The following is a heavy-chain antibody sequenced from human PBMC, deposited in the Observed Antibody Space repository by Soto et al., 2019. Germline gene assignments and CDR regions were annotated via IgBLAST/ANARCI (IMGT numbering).Heavy chain of an antibody. J-gene: IGHJ4*02. CDR1: GFTFSNHW. CDR2: ISGSGGST. Sequence: GGSMRVSCADSGFTFSNHWMNWVRPAPGKGLEWVSAISGSGGSTYYADSVKGRFTISRDNSKNTLYLQMNSLGAEDTAVYYCAKDPYYDFWSGYYTFDYWGQGTLVTVSS. V-gene: IGHV3-23*01. CDR3: AKDPYYDFWSGYYTFDY. D-gene: IGHD3-3*01.